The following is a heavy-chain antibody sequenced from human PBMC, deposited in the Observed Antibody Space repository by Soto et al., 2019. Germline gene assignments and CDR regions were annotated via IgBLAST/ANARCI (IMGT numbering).Heavy chain of an antibody. CDR1: GFTFSSYA. V-gene: IGHV3-23*01. CDR3: AKDVGQLTGSYDAFDI. J-gene: IGHJ3*02. Sequence: GGSLRLSCAASGFTFSSYAMSWVRQAPGKGLEWVSAISGSGSSTYYADSVKGRFTISRDNSKNTLYLQMNSLRAEDTAVYYCAKDVGQLTGSYDAFDIWGQGTMVTVSS. D-gene: IGHD7-27*01. CDR2: ISGSGSST.